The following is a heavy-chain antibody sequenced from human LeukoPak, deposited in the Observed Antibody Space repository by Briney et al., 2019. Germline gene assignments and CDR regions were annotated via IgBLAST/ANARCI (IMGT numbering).Heavy chain of an antibody. CDR1: GFTFSSYA. V-gene: IGHV3-30-3*01. D-gene: IGHD5-18*01. J-gene: IGHJ4*02. CDR3: ARDGYGLDTPMVSTIFDC. CDR2: ISYDGSNK. Sequence: GGSLRLSCAAPGFTFSSYAMHWVRQAPGKGLEWVAVISYDGSNKYYADSVKGRFTISRDNSKSTLYLQMNSLRTEDTAVYYCARDGYGLDTPMVSTIFDCWGQGTLVTVSS.